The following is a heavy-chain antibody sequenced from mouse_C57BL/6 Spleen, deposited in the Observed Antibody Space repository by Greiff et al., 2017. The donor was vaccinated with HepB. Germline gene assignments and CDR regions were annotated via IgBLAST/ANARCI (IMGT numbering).Heavy chain of an antibody. J-gene: IGHJ2*01. Sequence: VKLMESGAELVRPGASVTLSCKASGYTFTDYEMHWVKQTTVHGLEWIGAIDPETGGTAYNQKFKGKAILTADKSSSTAYMELRSLTSEDSAVYYCTRRDYYGSSLDYWSQGTTLTVSS. CDR2: IDPETGGT. CDR1: GYTFTDYE. V-gene: IGHV1-15*01. D-gene: IGHD1-1*01. CDR3: TRRDYYGSSLDY.